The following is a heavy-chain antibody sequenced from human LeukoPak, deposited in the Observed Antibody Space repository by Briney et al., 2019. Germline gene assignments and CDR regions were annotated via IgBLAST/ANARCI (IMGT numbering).Heavy chain of an antibody. V-gene: IGHV4-39*07. Sequence: SETLSLTCTVSYGSISDISYYWGWIRQPPGKALEWIGNNSPSLKSRVTISLDTSRNQFSLKLNSVTAADTAVYYCAKSNGYGLIDIWGQGTMVTVSS. J-gene: IGHJ3*02. CDR1: YGSISDISYY. CDR3: AKSNGYGLIDI. D-gene: IGHD3-10*01.